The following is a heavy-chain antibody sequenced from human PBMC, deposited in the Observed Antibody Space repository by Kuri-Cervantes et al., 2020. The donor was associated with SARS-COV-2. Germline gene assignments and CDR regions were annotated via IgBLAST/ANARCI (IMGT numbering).Heavy chain of an antibody. V-gene: IGHV4-61*10. CDR1: GVSVTGGTYY. Sequence: SETLSLTCAVSGVSVTGGTYYWASIRQPAGKGLEWIGHLDTSGTTTYNPSLKSRVIISVDTSNNQFSLKLSSVTAADTAVYYCARDPNANHNNWFDPWGQGTLVTVSS. CDR2: LDTSGTT. D-gene: IGHD4/OR15-4a*01. J-gene: IGHJ5*02. CDR3: ARDPNANHNNWFDP.